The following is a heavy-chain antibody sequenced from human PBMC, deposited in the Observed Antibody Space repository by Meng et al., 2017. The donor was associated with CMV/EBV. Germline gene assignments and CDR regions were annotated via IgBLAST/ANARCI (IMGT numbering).Heavy chain of an antibody. CDR1: GYTFTGYY. CDR2: INPNSGGT. D-gene: IGHD6-19*01. J-gene: IGHJ3*02. V-gene: IGHV1-2*02. CDR3: ARSTGYSSGWSGGDAFDI. Sequence: ASVKVSCKASGYTFTGYYMHWVRQAPGQGLEWMGWINPNSGGTNYAQKFQGRVNMTRDTSISTAYMELSRLRSDDTAVYYCARSTGYSSGWSGGDAFDIRGQGTMVTVSS.